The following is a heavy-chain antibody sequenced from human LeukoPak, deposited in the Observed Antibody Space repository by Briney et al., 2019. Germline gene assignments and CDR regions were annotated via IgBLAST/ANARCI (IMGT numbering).Heavy chain of an antibody. D-gene: IGHD6-13*01. CDR3: AATRRSSSSFSRPLYYYYMDV. Sequence: SETLSLTCTVSGGSISSGSYYWSWIRQPAGKGLEWIGRIYTSGSTNYNPSLKSRVTISVDTSKNQFSLKLSSVTAADTAVYYCAATRRSSSSFSRPLYYYYMDVWGKGTTVTVSS. J-gene: IGHJ6*03. CDR2: IYTSGST. V-gene: IGHV4-61*02. CDR1: GGSISSGSYY.